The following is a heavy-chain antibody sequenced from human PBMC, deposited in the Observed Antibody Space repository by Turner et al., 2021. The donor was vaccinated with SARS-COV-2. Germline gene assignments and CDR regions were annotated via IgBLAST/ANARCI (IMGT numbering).Heavy chain of an antibody. V-gene: IGHV3-48*01. D-gene: IGHD6-19*01. CDR3: ARDLGSIAVAN. CDR1: GFTFSSYS. J-gene: IGHJ4*02. CDR2: LSSSSSTI. Sequence: EVQLVESGGGLVQPGGALRLSCAASGFTFSSYSMNWVRQAPGKGLEWVSYLSSSSSTIYYADSGKGRFTISRDNAKNALYLQMNSLRAEDTAVYYCARDLGSIAVANWGQGTLVTVSS.